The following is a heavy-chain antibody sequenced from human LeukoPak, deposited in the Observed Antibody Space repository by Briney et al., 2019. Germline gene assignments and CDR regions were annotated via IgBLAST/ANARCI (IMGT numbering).Heavy chain of an antibody. CDR2: ISSSSSYI. D-gene: IGHD2-2*01. CDR3: ARDRRYHPVDY. J-gene: IGHJ4*02. Sequence: GGSLRLSRAASGFTFSSYSMNWVRQAPGKGLEWVSSISSSSSYIYYADSVKGRFTISRDNAKNSLYLQMNSLRAEDTAVYYCARDRRYHPVDYWGQGTLVTVSS. CDR1: GFTFSSYS. V-gene: IGHV3-21*01.